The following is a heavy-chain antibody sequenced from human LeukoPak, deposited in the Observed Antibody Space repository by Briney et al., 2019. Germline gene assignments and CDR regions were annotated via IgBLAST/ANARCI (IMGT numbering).Heavy chain of an antibody. Sequence: PGGSLRLSXAASGFTFSSYAMSWVRQAPGKGLEWVSAISGSGGSTYYADSVKGRFTISRDNSKNTLYLQMNSLRAEDTAVYYCAKDPTATIFGVVITYYFDYWGQGALVTVSS. CDR1: GFTFSSYA. J-gene: IGHJ4*02. D-gene: IGHD3-3*01. CDR3: AKDPTATIFGVVITYYFDY. V-gene: IGHV3-23*01. CDR2: ISGSGGST.